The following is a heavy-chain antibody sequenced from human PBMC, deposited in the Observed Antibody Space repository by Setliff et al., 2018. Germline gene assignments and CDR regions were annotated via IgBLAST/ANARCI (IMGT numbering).Heavy chain of an antibody. CDR2: IKKDGSET. V-gene: IGHV3-7*03. J-gene: IGHJ4*02. Sequence: PGGSLRLSCVASGFTFSNYAMHWVRQAPGKGLECVTNIKKDGSETHYVDSVKGRFIISRDNAKDSLYLQMNSLRGEDTAVYYCARGTSGWFPHDYWGQGTLVTVSS. CDR1: GFTFSNYA. D-gene: IGHD6-19*01. CDR3: ARGTSGWFPHDY.